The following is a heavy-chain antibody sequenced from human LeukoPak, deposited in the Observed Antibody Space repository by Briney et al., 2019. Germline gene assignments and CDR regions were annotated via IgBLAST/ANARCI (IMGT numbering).Heavy chain of an antibody. Sequence: AGGSLRLSCAASGFTFSSYEMNWVRQAPGKGLEWVSYISSSGSTIYYADSVKGRFTISRDNAKNSLYLQMDSLRAEDTAVYYCARDRGSYYYYMDVWGKGTTVTVSS. J-gene: IGHJ6*03. CDR3: ARDRGSYYYYMDV. D-gene: IGHD1-26*01. CDR1: GFTFSSYE. CDR2: ISSSGSTI. V-gene: IGHV3-48*03.